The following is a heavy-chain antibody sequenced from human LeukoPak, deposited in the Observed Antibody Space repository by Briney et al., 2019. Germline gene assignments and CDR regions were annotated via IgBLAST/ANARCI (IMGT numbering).Heavy chain of an antibody. CDR3: ARGRRILVGDTNAGDYFDY. CDR1: GFSVRDYA. Sequence: GGSLRLSCAASGFSVRDYAMHWVRQAPGKGLEWVAVMSYEETYKNYAEAVKGRFTISRDNSKNTLYLQMNSLRAEDTAVYYCARGRRILVGDTNAGDYFDYWGQGTLVTVSS. V-gene: IGHV3-30*14. D-gene: IGHD1-26*01. J-gene: IGHJ4*02. CDR2: MSYEETYK.